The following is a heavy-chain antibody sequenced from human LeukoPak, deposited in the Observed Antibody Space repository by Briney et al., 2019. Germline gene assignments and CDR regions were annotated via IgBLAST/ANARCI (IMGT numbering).Heavy chain of an antibody. J-gene: IGHJ4*02. D-gene: IGHD2-21*01. CDR2: ISYDGSNK. CDR1: GFTFSSYG. V-gene: IGHV3-30*18. Sequence: PGRSLRLSCAASGFTFSSYGMHWVRQAPGKGLEWVAVISYDGSNKYYADSVKGRFTISRDNSKSTLYLQMNSLGAEDTAVYYCAKDLDGDSNYWGQGTLVTVSS. CDR3: AKDLDGDSNY.